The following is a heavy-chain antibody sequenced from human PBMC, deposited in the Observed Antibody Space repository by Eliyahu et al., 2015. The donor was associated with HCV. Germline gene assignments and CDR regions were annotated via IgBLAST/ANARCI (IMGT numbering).Heavy chain of an antibody. CDR1: GFXSSXXW. V-gene: IGHV3-74*01. Sequence: EVQLVESGGGLVQPGGSLXLSCAASGFXSSXXWMHWVRQAPGKGLVWVSRINXDGSTTDYADSVKGRFTISRDNAKNTLYLXMNSLRAEDTAVYYCARVLDSSSLDYYRGLDVWGQGTTVTVSS. CDR3: ARVLDSSSLDYYRGLDV. D-gene: IGHD6-6*01. CDR2: INXDGSTT. J-gene: IGHJ6*02.